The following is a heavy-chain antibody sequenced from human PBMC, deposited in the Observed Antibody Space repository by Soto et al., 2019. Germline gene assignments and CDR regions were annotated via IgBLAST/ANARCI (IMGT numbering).Heavy chain of an antibody. Sequence: GESLKISCKGSGYSFTSYWISWVRQMPGKVLEWMGRIDPSDSYTNYSPSFQGHVTISADKSISTAYLQWSSLKASDTAMYYCARRKIAAAVTPRGYGMDVWGQGTTVTVSS. D-gene: IGHD6-13*01. V-gene: IGHV5-10-1*01. J-gene: IGHJ6*02. CDR3: ARRKIAAAVTPRGYGMDV. CDR2: IDPSDSYT. CDR1: GYSFTSYW.